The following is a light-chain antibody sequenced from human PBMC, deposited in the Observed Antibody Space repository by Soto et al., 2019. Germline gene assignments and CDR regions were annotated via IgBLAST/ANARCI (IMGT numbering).Light chain of an antibody. V-gene: IGKV2-28*01. J-gene: IGKJ4*01. Sequence: DIVMTQSPLSLPVTPGEPASISCRSSQSLLHSSGRYYLDWYLQKPGQSPQLLIYLGSHRASGDPDRFSGSGSGTDFTLTISRVEAEDVWIYYCIQALQTPFTFGGGTRVEIK. CDR3: IQALQTPFT. CDR1: QSLLHSSGRYY. CDR2: LGS.